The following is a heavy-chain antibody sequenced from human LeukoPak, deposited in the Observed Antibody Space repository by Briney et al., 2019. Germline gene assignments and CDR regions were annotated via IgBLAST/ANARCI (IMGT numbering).Heavy chain of an antibody. Sequence: SETLSLTCAVYGGSFSGYYRSWIRQPPGKGLEWIGEINHSGSTNYNPSLKNRVTISVDTSKNQFSLKLSSVTAADTAVYYCARGLYYYGSGSYYNMHTDDAFDIWGQGTMVTVSS. D-gene: IGHD3-10*01. J-gene: IGHJ3*02. CDR2: INHSGST. CDR1: GGSFSGYY. V-gene: IGHV4-34*01. CDR3: ARGLYYYGSGSYYNMHTDDAFDI.